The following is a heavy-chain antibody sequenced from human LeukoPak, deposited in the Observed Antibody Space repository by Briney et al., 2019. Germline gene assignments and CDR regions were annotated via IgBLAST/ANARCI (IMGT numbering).Heavy chain of an antibody. D-gene: IGHD6-6*01. V-gene: IGHV1-2*02. J-gene: IGHJ4*02. CDR2: INPNSGGT. CDR3: ARGSLVDSSSSSGFDY. Sequence: ASVNVSCKASGYTFTGYYMHWVRQAPGQGLEWMGWINPNSGGTKYAQKFQGRVTMTRDTSISTAYMELSRLRSDDTAVYYCARGSLVDSSSSSGFDYWGQGTLVTVSS. CDR1: GYTFTGYY.